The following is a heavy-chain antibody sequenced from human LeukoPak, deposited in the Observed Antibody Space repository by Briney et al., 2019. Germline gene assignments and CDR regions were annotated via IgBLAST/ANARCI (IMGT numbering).Heavy chain of an antibody. V-gene: IGHV4-34*01. CDR3: AGSIAAAIHY. CDR2: INHSGST. CDR1: GGSFSGYY. Sequence: SETLSLTCAVYGGSFSGYYWSWIRQPPGKGLEWIGEINHSGSTNYNPSLKSRVTISVDTSKNQFSLKLSSVTAADTAVYYCAGSIAAAIHYWGQGTLVTVSS. D-gene: IGHD6-13*01. J-gene: IGHJ4*02.